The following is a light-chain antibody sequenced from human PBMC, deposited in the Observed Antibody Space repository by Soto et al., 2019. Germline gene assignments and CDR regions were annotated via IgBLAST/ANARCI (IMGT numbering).Light chain of an antibody. CDR1: QSVSSN. J-gene: IGKJ4*01. V-gene: IGKV3-15*01. CDR2: GAS. Sequence: EIVMTQSPATLSVSPGERATLSCRASQSVSSNLAWYQQKPGQAPRLLIYGASTRATGIPARFSGSGSGTEFTLTISSPQSEDFAVYYCQQYNNWPHLTFGGGTKVEIK. CDR3: QQYNNWPHLT.